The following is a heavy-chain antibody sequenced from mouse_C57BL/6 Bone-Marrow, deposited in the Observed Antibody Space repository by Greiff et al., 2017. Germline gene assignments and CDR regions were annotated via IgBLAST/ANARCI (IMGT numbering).Heavy chain of an antibody. V-gene: IGHV1-69*01. CDR1: GYTFTSYW. CDR3: ARGDYYYGSSSFAD. J-gene: IGHJ3*01. CDR2: IDPSDSYT. Sequence: QVQLQQPGAELVMPGASVKLSCKASGYTFTSYWMHWVKQRPGQGLEWIGEIDPSDSYTNYNQKFKGKSTLTVDKSSSTAYMQLSSLTSEDSAVYYCARGDYYYGSSSFADWGQGTLVTVSA. D-gene: IGHD1-1*01.